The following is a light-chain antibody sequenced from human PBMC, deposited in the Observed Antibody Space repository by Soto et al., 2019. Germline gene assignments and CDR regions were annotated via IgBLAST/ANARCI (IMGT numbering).Light chain of an antibody. CDR1: QSISSW. J-gene: IGKJ2*01. CDR3: HQYNSYPYT. CDR2: KAS. V-gene: IGKV1-5*03. Sequence: DIQMTQSPSTLSASVGDRVTITCRASQSISSWLAWYQQKPAKAPKILIYKASSLESGIPSRICGSGSGTDFSLTISCLQPDEFATYYWHQYNSYPYTFGQGTKVEIK.